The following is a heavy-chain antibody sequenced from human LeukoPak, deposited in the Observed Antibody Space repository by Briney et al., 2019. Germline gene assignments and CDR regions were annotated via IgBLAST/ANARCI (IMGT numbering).Heavy chain of an antibody. CDR3: AELGITMIGGV. CDR2: IKKDGSEK. D-gene: IGHD3-10*02. V-gene: IGHV3-7*01. Sequence: GGSLRLSCAASGFTLSNYWMTWARQAPGKGLEWVANIKKDGSEKHYVDSVKGRFTISRDNAKNSLYLQMNSLRAEDTAVYYCAELGITMIGGVWGKGTTVTISS. J-gene: IGHJ6*04. CDR1: GFTLSNYW.